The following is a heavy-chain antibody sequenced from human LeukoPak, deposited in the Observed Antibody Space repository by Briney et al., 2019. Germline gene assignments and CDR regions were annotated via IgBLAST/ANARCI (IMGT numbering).Heavy chain of an antibody. J-gene: IGHJ3*02. Sequence: GGSLRLSCSASGFTFSSYGIHWVRQAPGKGLEYVSTITSHGGSAYYADSVKGRFTISRDNSKNTLYLQMSSLGDEDTAVYYCAKGGQQLVRFAFDIWGQGTMVTVSS. CDR2: ITSHGGSA. D-gene: IGHD6-13*01. CDR3: AKGGQQLVRFAFDI. CDR1: GFTFSSYG. V-gene: IGHV3-64*04.